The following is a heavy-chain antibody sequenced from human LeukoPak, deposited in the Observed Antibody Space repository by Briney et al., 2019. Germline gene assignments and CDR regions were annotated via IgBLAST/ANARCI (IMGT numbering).Heavy chain of an antibody. CDR3: ARSPHDYGDYDDAFDI. CDR2: ISSSGSTI. CDR1: GFTFSDYY. J-gene: IGHJ3*02. Sequence: PGGSLRLSCAASGFTFSDYYMSWIHQAPGKGLEWVSYISSSGSTIYYADSVKGRFTISRDNAKNSLYLQMNSLRAEDTAVYYCARSPHDYGDYDDAFDIWGQGTMVTVSS. D-gene: IGHD4-17*01. V-gene: IGHV3-11*04.